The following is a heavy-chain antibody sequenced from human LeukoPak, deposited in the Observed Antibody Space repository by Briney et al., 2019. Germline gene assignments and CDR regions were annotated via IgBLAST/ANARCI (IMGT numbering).Heavy chain of an antibody. CDR1: GYAFSDYS. CDR2: INPNSGAT. V-gene: IGHV1-2*02. Sequence: ASVKVSCKTSGYAFSDYSMHWVRQAPGQGLEWMGWINPNSGATNYAQKFQGRVTMTRDTSDSTAYLELTRLTSDDAAVYYCSTEDKYCASATCVDYWGQGTLVTVSS. D-gene: IGHD2-21*01. J-gene: IGHJ4*02. CDR3: STEDKYCASATCVDY.